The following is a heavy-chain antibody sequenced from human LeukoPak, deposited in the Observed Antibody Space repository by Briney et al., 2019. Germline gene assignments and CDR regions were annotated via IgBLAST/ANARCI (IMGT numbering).Heavy chain of an antibody. CDR3: AKSRGYSYGSNYYFDY. CDR1: GFTFSSYA. CDR2: TSGSGGST. Sequence: GGSLRLSCTASGFTFSSYAMSWVRQAPGKGLEWVSGTSGSGGSTNDADSVKGRFTISRDNSKNTLYLQMNSLRAEDTAVYYCAKSRGYSYGSNYYFDYWGQGTLVTVSS. V-gene: IGHV3-23*01. J-gene: IGHJ4*02. D-gene: IGHD5-18*01.